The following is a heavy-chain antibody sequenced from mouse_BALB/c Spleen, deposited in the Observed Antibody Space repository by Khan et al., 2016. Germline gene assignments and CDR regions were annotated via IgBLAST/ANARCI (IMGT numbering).Heavy chain of an antibody. D-gene: IGHD2-4*01. V-gene: IGHV14-3*02. CDR2: IDTANGNT. CDR1: GFNIKDTY. Sequence: VQLQQSGAELVKPGASVKLSCTVSGFNIKDTYMHWVNQRPEQGLEWIGSIDTANGNTKYDPKFQDKATITADTSSNTAYLQLSSLTSEDTAVYYCSRGVYDYEFAYWGQATLVAVSA. J-gene: IGHJ3*01. CDR3: SRGVYDYEFAY.